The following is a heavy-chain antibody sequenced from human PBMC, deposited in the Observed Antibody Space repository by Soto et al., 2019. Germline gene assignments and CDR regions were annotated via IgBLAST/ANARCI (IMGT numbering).Heavy chain of an antibody. Sequence: ASVKVSCKASGDTFASYGFSWVRQAPGQGLEWVAWISANSGDTNSAQKFQDRVTLTTDTSTSTAYMDLRSLRSDDTAVYYCARDFRDSCRGTSCIYFDYWGQGTLVTVSS. CDR1: GDTFASYG. V-gene: IGHV1-18*01. D-gene: IGHD2-2*01. CDR3: ARDFRDSCRGTSCIYFDY. J-gene: IGHJ4*02. CDR2: ISANSGDT.